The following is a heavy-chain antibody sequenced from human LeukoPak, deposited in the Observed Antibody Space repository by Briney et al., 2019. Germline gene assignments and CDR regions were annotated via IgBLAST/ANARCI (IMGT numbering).Heavy chain of an antibody. Sequence: GGSLRLSCAAYGFTFSTSPMNWVRQAPGKGPEWVSYISSSSGTIYYADSVKGRFTISRDNAENSLYLQMNSLRAEDTAVYYCARGPGSGHYFDYWGQGTLVTVSS. D-gene: IGHD2-15*01. CDR1: GFTFSTSP. V-gene: IGHV3-48*04. CDR3: ARGPGSGHYFDY. J-gene: IGHJ4*02. CDR2: ISSSSGTI.